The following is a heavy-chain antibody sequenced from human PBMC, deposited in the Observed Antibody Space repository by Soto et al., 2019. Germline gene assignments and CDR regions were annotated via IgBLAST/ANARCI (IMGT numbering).Heavy chain of an antibody. V-gene: IGHV3-23*01. CDR3: AKDTSIGLGVVIVYHVDY. CDR2: ISGSGGST. Sequence: GGSLRLSCAASGFTFSSYAMSWVRQAPGKGLEWVSAISGSGGSTYYADSVKGRFTISRDNSKNTLYLQMNSLRAEDTAVYYCAKDTSIGLGVVIVYHVDYWGQGTLVTVPS. J-gene: IGHJ4*02. D-gene: IGHD3-3*01. CDR1: GFTFSSYA.